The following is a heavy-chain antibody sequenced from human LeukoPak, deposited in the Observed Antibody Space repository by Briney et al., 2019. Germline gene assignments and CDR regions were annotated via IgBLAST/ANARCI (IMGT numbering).Heavy chain of an antibody. V-gene: IGHV3-21*01. CDR3: AKGEGYMDV. Sequence: GGSLRLSCAASGSTFSSYTMIWVRQAPGKGLEWVSSITRSSFYIFYADSVKGRFTISRDNAKNPLYLQMNSLRAEDTAVYYCAKGEGYMDVWGKGTTVTVSS. D-gene: IGHD1-26*01. CDR1: GSTFSSYT. J-gene: IGHJ6*03. CDR2: ITRSSFYI.